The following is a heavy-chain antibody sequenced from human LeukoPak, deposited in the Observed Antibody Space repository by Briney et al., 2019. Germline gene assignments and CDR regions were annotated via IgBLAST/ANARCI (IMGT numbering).Heavy chain of an antibody. Sequence: ASVKVSCKASGYTFTSYYMHWVRQAPGQGLEWMGIINPSGGSTSYAQKFQGRVTMTRDTSTSTVYMELSSLRSEDTAVYYCARGSMITFGGVIATFDPWGQGTLVTVSS. V-gene: IGHV1-46*01. D-gene: IGHD3-16*02. J-gene: IGHJ5*02. CDR2: INPSGGST. CDR1: GYTFTSYY. CDR3: ARGSMITFGGVIATFDP.